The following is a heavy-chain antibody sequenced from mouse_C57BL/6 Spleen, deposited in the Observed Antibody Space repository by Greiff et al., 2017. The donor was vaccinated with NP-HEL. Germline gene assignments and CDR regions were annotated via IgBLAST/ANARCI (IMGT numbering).Heavy chain of an antibody. CDR1: GYTFTSYW. V-gene: IGHV1-53*01. Sequence: QVQLQQSGTQLVKPGASVKLSCKASGYTFTSYWMHWVKQRPGQGLEWIGNINPSNGGTNYNEKFKSKATLTVDKSSSTAYMQLSSLTSEDSAVYYCFYYYGSSYGYFDVWGTGTTVTVSS. CDR2: INPSNGGT. J-gene: IGHJ1*03. D-gene: IGHD1-1*01. CDR3: FYYYGSSYGYFDV.